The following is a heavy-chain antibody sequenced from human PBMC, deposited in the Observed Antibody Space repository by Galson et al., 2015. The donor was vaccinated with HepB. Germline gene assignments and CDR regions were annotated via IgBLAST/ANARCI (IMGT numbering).Heavy chain of an antibody. V-gene: IGHV3-30-3*01. CDR2: ISYDGSNK. CDR1: GFTFSSYA. D-gene: IGHD3-10*01. J-gene: IGHJ4*02. Sequence: SLRLSCAASGFTFSSYAMHWVRQAPGKGLEWVAVISYDGSNKYYADSVKGRFTISRDNSKNTLYLQMNSLRAEDTAVYYCAREGESEQREFDYWGQGTLVTVSS. CDR3: AREGESEQREFDY.